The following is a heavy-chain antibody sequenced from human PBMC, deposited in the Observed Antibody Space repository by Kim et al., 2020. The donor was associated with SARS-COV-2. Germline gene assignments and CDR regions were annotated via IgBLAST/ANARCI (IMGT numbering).Heavy chain of an antibody. D-gene: IGHD3-10*01. J-gene: IGHJ6*02. Sequence: YYNPSLKSRVTISVDTSTNQFSLRLSSVTAADTAVYYCARQESYYYGLDVWGQGTTVTVSS. V-gene: IGHV4-39*01. CDR3: ARQESYYYGLDV.